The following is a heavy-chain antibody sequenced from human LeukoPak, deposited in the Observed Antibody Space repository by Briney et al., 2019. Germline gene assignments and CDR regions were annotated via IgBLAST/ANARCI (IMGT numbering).Heavy chain of an antibody. CDR2: IYYSGST. J-gene: IGHJ3*02. Sequence: PSETLSLTCTVSGGSISSYYWSWIRQPPGKGLEWIGYIYYSGSTNYNPSLKSRVTISVDTSKNQFSLKLSSVTAADTAVYYCARRGAGYCSSTSCHGVVAFDIWGQGTMVTVSS. CDR1: GGSISSYY. D-gene: IGHD2-2*01. V-gene: IGHV4-59*08. CDR3: ARRGAGYCSSTSCHGVVAFDI.